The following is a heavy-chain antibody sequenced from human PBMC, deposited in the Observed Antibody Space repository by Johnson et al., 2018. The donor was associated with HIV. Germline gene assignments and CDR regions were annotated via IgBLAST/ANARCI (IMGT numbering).Heavy chain of an antibody. D-gene: IGHD3-10*01. CDR2: INSEGSST. CDR3: ARVALGSFDI. Sequence: VQLVESGGVLVQPGGSLRLSCAASEFMFSNYWMHWVRQAPGKGLVWVSRINSEGSSTDSADSVKGRFTISRDNAKNTLYLQMNSLRDEDMAVYYCARVALGSFDIWGQGTMVTVSS. V-gene: IGHV3-74*02. CDR1: EFMFSNYW. J-gene: IGHJ3*02.